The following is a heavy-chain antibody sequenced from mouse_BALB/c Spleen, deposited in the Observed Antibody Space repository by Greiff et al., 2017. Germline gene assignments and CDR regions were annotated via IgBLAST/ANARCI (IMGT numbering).Heavy chain of an antibody. CDR2: IDPENGDT. V-gene: IGHV14-4*02. Sequence: EVQLQQSGAELVRSGASVKLSCTASGFNFKDYYMHWVKQRPEQGLEWIGWIDPENGDTEYAPKFQGKATMTADTSSNTAYLQLSSLTSEDTAVYYCNAYYYGSSYLAWFAYWGQGTLVTVSA. D-gene: IGHD1-1*01. J-gene: IGHJ3*01. CDR1: GFNFKDYY. CDR3: NAYYYGSSYLAWFAY.